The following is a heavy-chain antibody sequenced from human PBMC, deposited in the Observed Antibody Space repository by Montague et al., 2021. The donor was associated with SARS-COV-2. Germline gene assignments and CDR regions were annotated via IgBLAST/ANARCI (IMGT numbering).Heavy chain of an antibody. CDR1: GFSLSTSGMC. Sequence: PALVKPTQTLTLTCTFSGFSLSTSGMCVSWIRQPPGKALEWLARIDWDDDKYYSTSLKTRLTISKDTSKNQVVLTMTSMDPVDTATYYCARIYNGSGSSPLDYWGQGTLVTVSS. J-gene: IGHJ4*02. CDR3: ARIYNGSGSSPLDY. V-gene: IGHV2-70*11. D-gene: IGHD3-10*01. CDR2: IDWDDDK.